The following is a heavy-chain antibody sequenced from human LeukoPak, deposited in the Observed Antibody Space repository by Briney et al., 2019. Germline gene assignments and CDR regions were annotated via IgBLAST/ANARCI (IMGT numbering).Heavy chain of an antibody. V-gene: IGHV1-24*01. D-gene: IGHD1-26*01. Sequence: ASVKVSCKVSGYTLTELSMHWVRQAPGKGLEWMGGFDPEDGETIYAQKFQGRVTMTKDTSTDTAYMELSSLRSEDTAVYYCATSSQWELLVGYFDYWGQGTLVTVSS. CDR3: ATSSQWELLVGYFDY. CDR2: FDPEDGET. J-gene: IGHJ4*02. CDR1: GYTLTELS.